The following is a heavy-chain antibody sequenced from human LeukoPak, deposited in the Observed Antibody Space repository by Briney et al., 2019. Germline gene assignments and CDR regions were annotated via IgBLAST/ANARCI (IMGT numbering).Heavy chain of an antibody. CDR1: GYTFTSYY. J-gene: IGHJ4*02. CDR2: INPSGGST. V-gene: IGHV1-46*01. D-gene: IGHD1-1*01. Sequence: GASVKVSCKASGYTFTSYYMHWVRQAPGQGLEWTGIINPSGGSTSYAQKFQGRVTMTRDMSTSTVYMELSSLRSEDTAVYYCARVATGVYYFDYWGQGTLVTVSS. CDR3: ARVATGVYYFDY.